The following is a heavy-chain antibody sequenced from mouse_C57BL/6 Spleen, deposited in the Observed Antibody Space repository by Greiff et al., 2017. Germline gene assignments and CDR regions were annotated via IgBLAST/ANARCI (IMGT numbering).Heavy chain of an antibody. CDR1: GYTFTSYW. Sequence: VQLQQPGAELVKPGASVKMSCKASGYTFTSYWITWVKQRPGQGLEWIGDIYPGSGSTNYNEKFKSKATLTVDTSSSTAYMQLSSLTSEDSAVYYGARRDYGSSYEFAYWGQGTLVTVSA. CDR3: ARRDYGSSYEFAY. J-gene: IGHJ3*01. V-gene: IGHV1-55*01. D-gene: IGHD1-1*01. CDR2: IYPGSGST.